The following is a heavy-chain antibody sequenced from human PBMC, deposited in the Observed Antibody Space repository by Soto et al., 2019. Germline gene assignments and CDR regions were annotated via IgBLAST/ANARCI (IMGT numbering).Heavy chain of an antibody. D-gene: IGHD5-12*01. J-gene: IGHJ4*02. CDR3: ARIRVGYSGYINFDY. CDR1: GFSLSTSGMC. Sequence: VSGPTLVNPPQTLTLTCTFSGFSLSTSGMCVSWIRQPPGKALEWLARIDWDDDKYYSTSLKTRLTISKDTSKNQVVLTMTNMDPVDTATYYCARIRVGYSGYINFDYWGQGTLVTVSS. V-gene: IGHV2-70*11. CDR2: IDWDDDK.